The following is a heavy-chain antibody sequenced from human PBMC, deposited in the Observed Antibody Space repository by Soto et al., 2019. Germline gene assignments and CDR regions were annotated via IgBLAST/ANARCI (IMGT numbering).Heavy chain of an antibody. CDR2: ISFDGSNK. CDR1: GFTFSSYA. V-gene: IGHV3-30-3*01. CDR3: AREWPSANTLDH. Sequence: GGSLRLSCAASGFTFSSYAMHWVRQAPGKGLEWVAVISFDGSNKHFADSVKGRFTVSRDNSKNTLSLQMNSLRSEDAAVYYCAREWPSANTLDHWGQGTLVTVSS. J-gene: IGHJ4*02. D-gene: IGHD3-10*01.